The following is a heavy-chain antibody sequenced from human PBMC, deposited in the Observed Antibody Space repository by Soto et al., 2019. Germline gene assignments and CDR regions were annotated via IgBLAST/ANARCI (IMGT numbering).Heavy chain of an antibody. CDR2: IYWDDYK. D-gene: IGHD3-22*01. CDR1: EFSLTTTGVG. V-gene: IGHV2-5*02. Sequence: SGPTLVNPTQTLTLTCTFSEFSLTTTGVGVGWIRQPPGKALEWLALIYWDDYKRYSPSLKSRLTITKDTSKNQVVLIMTNMDPVDTATYSCARAYDTSGYYEYYFDYWGQGTLVTV. J-gene: IGHJ4*02. CDR3: ARAYDTSGYYEYYFDY.